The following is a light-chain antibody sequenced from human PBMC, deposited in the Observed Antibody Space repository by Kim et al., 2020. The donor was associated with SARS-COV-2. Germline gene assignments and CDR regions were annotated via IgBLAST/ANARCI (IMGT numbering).Light chain of an antibody. J-gene: IGKJ4*01. Sequence: LPPGARATPSCRPIHSVSSYLAWYQQKPGQAPRLLIYDASNRATGIPARFSGSGSGTDFTLTISSLEPEDFAVYYCQQRSNWPLTFGGGTKVDIK. CDR1: HSVSSY. V-gene: IGKV3-11*01. CDR3: QQRSNWPLT. CDR2: DAS.